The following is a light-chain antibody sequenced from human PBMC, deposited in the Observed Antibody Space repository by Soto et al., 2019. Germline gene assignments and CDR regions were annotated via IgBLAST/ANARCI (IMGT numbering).Light chain of an antibody. CDR3: QSYDRSLSGWV. CDR1: SSNIGAGYD. CDR2: GNS. J-gene: IGLJ3*02. V-gene: IGLV1-40*01. Sequence: QSVLTQPPSVSGAPGQRVTISCTGSSSNIGAGYDVHWYQQLPGTAPKLLIYGNSNRPSGVPDRFSGSKSGTSASLAITGLHAEDGADDCCQSYDRSLSGWVFGGGTQLTVL.